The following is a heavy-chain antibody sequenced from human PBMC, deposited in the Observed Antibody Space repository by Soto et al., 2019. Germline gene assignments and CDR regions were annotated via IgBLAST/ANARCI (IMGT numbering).Heavy chain of an antibody. D-gene: IGHD2-15*01. Sequence: AXXKVSCQASGYTFTSYAMHWVRQAPGQRLEWMGWINAGNGNAKYSQKFQGRVTITRDTSASTAYMELSSLRSEDTAVYYCARELLGYWGQGTLVTVSS. CDR2: INAGNGNA. V-gene: IGHV1-3*01. CDR3: ARELLGY. J-gene: IGHJ4*02. CDR1: GYTFTSYA.